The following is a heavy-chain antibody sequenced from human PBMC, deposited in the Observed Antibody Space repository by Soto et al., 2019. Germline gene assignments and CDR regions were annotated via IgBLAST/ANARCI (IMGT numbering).Heavy chain of an antibody. J-gene: IGHJ4*02. D-gene: IGHD1-26*01. CDR1: GGSISSGGYS. CDR2: IYHSGST. V-gene: IGHV4-30-2*01. CDR3: ARDRTTKGFDY. Sequence: SETLSLTCAVSGGSISSGGYSWSWIRQPPGKGLEWIGYIYHSGSTYYNPSLKSRVTISVDRSKNQFSLKLSSVTAADTAVYYCARDRTTKGFDYWGQGTLVTVSS.